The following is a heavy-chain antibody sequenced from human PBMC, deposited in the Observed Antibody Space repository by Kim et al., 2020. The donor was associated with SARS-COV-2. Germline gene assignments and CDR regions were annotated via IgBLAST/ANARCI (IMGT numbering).Heavy chain of an antibody. J-gene: IGHJ3*02. D-gene: IGHD3-22*01. Sequence: SRVTISVDKSKNQFSLKLSSVTAADTAVYYCAREPTYYDSSGYYHDAFDIWGQGTMVTVSS. CDR3: AREPTYYDSSGYYHDAFDI. V-gene: IGHV4-4*02.